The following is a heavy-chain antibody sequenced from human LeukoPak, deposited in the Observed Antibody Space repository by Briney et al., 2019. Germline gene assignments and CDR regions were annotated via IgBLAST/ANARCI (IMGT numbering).Heavy chain of an antibody. CDR3: AKHERDLPNIYSDFVH. V-gene: IGHV1-46*01. D-gene: IGHD2/OR15-2a*01. J-gene: IGHJ5*02. CDR2: MHPTGDST. CDR1: GYALSQIY. Sequence: ASVKVSCKASGYALSQIYMSWVRQAPGQGLEWMGIMHPTGDSTNYAQKFQGRVTLTKDTATGTFYMELRSLTSEDTDDHYGAKHERDLPNIYSDFVHWGQGTLVTVSS.